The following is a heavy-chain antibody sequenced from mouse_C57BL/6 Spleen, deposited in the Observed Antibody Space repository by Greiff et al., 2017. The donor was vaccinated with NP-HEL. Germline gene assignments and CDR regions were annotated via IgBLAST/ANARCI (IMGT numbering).Heavy chain of an antibody. Sequence: EVMLVESGGGLVKPGGSLKLSCAASGFTFSDYGMHWVRQAPEKGLEWVAYISSGSSTIYYADTVKGRFTISRDNAKNTLFLQMTSLRSEDTAMYYCARLYYYGSSHPYYAMDYWGQGTSVTVSS. CDR2: ISSGSSTI. CDR3: ARLYYYGSSHPYYAMDY. D-gene: IGHD1-1*01. V-gene: IGHV5-17*01. J-gene: IGHJ4*01. CDR1: GFTFSDYG.